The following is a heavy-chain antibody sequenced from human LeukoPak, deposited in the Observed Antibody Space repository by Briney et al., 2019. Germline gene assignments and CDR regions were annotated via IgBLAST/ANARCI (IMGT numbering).Heavy chain of an antibody. CDR1: GFTFSAYT. CDR2: ISSSRAYI. V-gene: IGHV3-21*01. D-gene: IGHD6-19*01. J-gene: IGHJ4*02. Sequence: GGSLRLSCAASGFTFSAYTMNWVRQAPGKGLEWVSSISSSRAYIYYADSVKGRFTISRDNAKNSLYLQMNSLRAEDTAVYYCARARNRVAVAGPSYWGQGTLVAVSS. CDR3: ARARNRVAVAGPSY.